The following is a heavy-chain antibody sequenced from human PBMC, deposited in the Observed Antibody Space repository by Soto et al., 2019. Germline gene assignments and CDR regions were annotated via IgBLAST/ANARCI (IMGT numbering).Heavy chain of an antibody. J-gene: IGHJ6*04. CDR2: IKSKVNVGTA. Sequence: WGSLRLSCAASGLTINNAWMSWVRQAPGKGLEWVGRIKSKVNVGTADYAAPVKGRFTISRDDSKNMLYLQMNSLKTEDTAVYYCITTYSGTTARPCPELWGKGNTVIVSP. CDR1: GLTINNAW. D-gene: IGHD1-26*01. CDR3: ITTYSGTTARPCPEL. V-gene: IGHV3-15*01.